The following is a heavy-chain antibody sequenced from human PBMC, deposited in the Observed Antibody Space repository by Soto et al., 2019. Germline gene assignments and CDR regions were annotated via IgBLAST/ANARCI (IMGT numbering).Heavy chain of an antibody. D-gene: IGHD3-3*01. CDR3: AREGFPRPWTFDL. Sequence: PGGALRVSCAASGCGFTFGNYSVNWGGEASGNRIKWLTVISYDGTIKYYADSEDGRFTISRDASRKTVFLQMNSLRGEDTAVYYCAREGFPRPWTFDLWGQGALVTVSS. CDR2: ISYDGTIK. CDR1: GCGFTFGNYS. J-gene: IGHJ4*02. V-gene: IGHV3-30*16.